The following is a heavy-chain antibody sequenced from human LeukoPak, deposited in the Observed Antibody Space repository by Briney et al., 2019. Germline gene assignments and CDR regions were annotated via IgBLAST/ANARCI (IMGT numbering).Heavy chain of an antibody. J-gene: IGHJ4*02. Sequence: SETLSLTCTVSGGSISNYHWSWVRQPAGKGLEWIGQIHTSGSTNYNPPLKSRVTMSIDTPENQLSLTIRSVTAADTAVYYCARRDISSGWSFDYWGQGTLVTVSS. D-gene: IGHD6-19*01. V-gene: IGHV4-4*07. CDR3: ARRDISSGWSFDY. CDR1: GGSISNYH. CDR2: IHTSGST.